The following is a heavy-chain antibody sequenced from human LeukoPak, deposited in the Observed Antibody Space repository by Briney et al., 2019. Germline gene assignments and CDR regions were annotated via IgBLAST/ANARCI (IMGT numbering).Heavy chain of an antibody. V-gene: IGHV1-46*01. CDR1: GYSFTSYY. J-gene: IGHJ4*02. CDR2: INPSGGST. Sequence: ASVKVSCKASGYSFTSYYIHWVRQAPGQGLEWKGIINPSGGSTSYAQKFQGRVIMTRDTSTSTVYMDLSSLRSEDTAVYYCATDGSSTDDYYFDYWGQGTLVTVSS. CDR3: ATDGSSTDDYYFDY. D-gene: IGHD2-2*01.